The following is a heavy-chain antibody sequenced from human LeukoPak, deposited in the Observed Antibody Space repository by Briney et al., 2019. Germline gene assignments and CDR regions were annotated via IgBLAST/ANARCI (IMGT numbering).Heavy chain of an antibody. V-gene: IGHV3-11*06. Sequence: GGSLRLSCAASGFTFSDYYMSWIRQAPGKGLEWVSYISSSSSYTNYADSVKGRFTISRDNAKNSLYLQMNSLRAEDTAVYYCARDYYYGSGSVNDYWGQGTLVTVSS. CDR2: ISSSSSYT. J-gene: IGHJ4*02. CDR1: GFTFSDYY. CDR3: ARDYYYGSGSVNDY. D-gene: IGHD3-10*01.